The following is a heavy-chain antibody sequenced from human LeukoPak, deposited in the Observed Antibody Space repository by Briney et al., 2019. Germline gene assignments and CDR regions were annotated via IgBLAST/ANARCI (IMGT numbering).Heavy chain of an antibody. V-gene: IGHV3-23*01. CDR2: IGGSGGAI. CDR1: GFTFSRYA. CDR3: AKIVVVVAAYDY. J-gene: IGHJ4*02. Sequence: GGSLRLSCGASGFTFSRYAMSWVRQAPGKGLQWVSEIGGSGGAIYYADSVKGRFTTSRDNSKNTLFLEMNSLRAEDTAVYYCAKIVVVVAAYDYWGQGTLVTVSS. D-gene: IGHD2-15*01.